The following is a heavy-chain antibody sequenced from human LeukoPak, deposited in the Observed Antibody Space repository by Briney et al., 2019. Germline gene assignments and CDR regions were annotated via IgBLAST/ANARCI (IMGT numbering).Heavy chain of an antibody. CDR2: ISDSGSSV. J-gene: IGHJ6*03. CDR1: GFTFSIYE. V-gene: IGHV3-48*03. Sequence: GGSLRLSCGASGFTFSIYEVNWVRQAPGKGLEWLSHISDSGSSVHYADSVKGRFTISRDNSKNSLYLEMNSLRVEDTAIYYCARDATTAIGTVYMDVWGKGTTVTISS. D-gene: IGHD1-1*01. CDR3: ARDATTAIGTVYMDV.